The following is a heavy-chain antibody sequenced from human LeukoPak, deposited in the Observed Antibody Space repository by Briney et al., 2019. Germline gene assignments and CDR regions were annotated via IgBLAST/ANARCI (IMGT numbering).Heavy chain of an antibody. J-gene: IGHJ3*02. CDR1: GGSFSGYY. Sequence: SETLSLTCAVYGGSFSGYYWSWIRQPPGKGLEWIGEINHSGSTNYNPSLKSRVTISVDTSKNQFSLKLSSVTAADTAVYYCARGFTHRMYYSQGGDAFDIWGQGTMVTVSS. D-gene: IGHD3-10*01. CDR3: ARGFTHRMYYSQGGDAFDI. V-gene: IGHV4-34*01. CDR2: INHSGST.